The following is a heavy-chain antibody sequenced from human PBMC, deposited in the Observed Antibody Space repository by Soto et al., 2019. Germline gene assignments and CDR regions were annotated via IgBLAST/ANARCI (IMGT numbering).Heavy chain of an antibody. CDR1: GYSISSGYY. V-gene: IGHV4-38-2*01. CDR2: IYHSGST. CDR3: ARSFVGLYCDILTGPNDAFDI. Sequence: SETLSLTCAVSGYSISSGYYWGWIRQPPGKGLEWIGSIYHSGSTYYNPSLKSRVTISVDTSKNQFSLKLSSVTAADTAVYYCARSFVGLYCDILTGPNDAFDIWGQGTMVTVSS. J-gene: IGHJ3*02. D-gene: IGHD3-9*01.